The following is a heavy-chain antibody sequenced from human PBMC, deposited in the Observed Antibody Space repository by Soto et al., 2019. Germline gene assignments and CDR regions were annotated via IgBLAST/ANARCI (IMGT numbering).Heavy chain of an antibody. CDR3: TGEVASGY. D-gene: IGHD2-8*02. V-gene: IGHV3-30*03. Sequence: QVQLVESGGGVVQPGRSLRLSCAASGFTFSTYGMHWVRQAPGKGLEWVAVISKDGSVKYYADSVKGRFTISRDNSKNTLYLQMNSLGAEDTAAYYCTGEVASGYWGQRTLVTVSS. CDR2: ISKDGSVK. J-gene: IGHJ4*02. CDR1: GFTFSTYG.